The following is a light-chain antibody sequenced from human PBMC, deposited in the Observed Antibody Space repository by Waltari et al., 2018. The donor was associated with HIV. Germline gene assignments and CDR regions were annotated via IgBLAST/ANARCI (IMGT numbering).Light chain of an antibody. V-gene: IGLV1-40*01. J-gene: IGLJ3*02. CDR3: QSYDSTGV. CDR1: SSTIGAGYD. CDR2: GNS. Sequence: QSVLTPPPSVFGAPGQTVTISCPGISSTIGAGYDVHWYQQLPGTAPKLLIYGNSNRPSGVPDRFSGSKSGTSAALAITGLQAEDEADYYCQSYDSTGVFGGGTKLTVL.